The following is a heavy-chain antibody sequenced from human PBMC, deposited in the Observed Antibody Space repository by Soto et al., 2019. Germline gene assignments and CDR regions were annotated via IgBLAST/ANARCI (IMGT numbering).Heavy chain of an antibody. J-gene: IGHJ5*02. Sequence: PSETLSLTCTVSGGSISSGGYYWSWIRQHPGKGLEWIGYIYYSGSTYYNPSLKSRVTISVDTSKNQFSLKLSSVTAADTAVYYCARDLGRSTFWSGSNWFDPWGQGTLVTVSS. CDR1: GGSISSGGYY. V-gene: IGHV4-31*02. CDR3: ARDLGRSTFWSGSNWFDP. CDR2: IYYSGST. D-gene: IGHD3-3*01.